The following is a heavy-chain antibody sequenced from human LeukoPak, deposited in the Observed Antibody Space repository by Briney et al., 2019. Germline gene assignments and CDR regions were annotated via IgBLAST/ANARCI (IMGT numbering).Heavy chain of an antibody. V-gene: IGHV1-46*01. Sequence: ASVKASCKASRGTFSSYAIIWVRQAPGQGLEWMGIINPSGGSTSYAQKFQGRVTITRDMSTSTVYMELSSLRSEDTAVYYCAITGYSSGWGFWGQGTLVTVSS. CDR1: RGTFSSYA. D-gene: IGHD6-19*01. CDR2: INPSGGST. CDR3: AITGYSSGWGF. J-gene: IGHJ4*02.